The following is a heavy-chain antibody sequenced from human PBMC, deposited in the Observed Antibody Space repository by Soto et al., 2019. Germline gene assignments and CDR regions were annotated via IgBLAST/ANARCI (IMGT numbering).Heavy chain of an antibody. V-gene: IGHV3-72*01. D-gene: IGHD2-21*02. CDR2: IRNKPNGHTT. Sequence: VGSLRLSCEGSGFTFSGHYMDWGRQAPGKGLEWLGRIRNKPNGHTTAYAASVKGRFTISRDDSKNLVYLQMNSLKSEDTALYYCSTTVITAPLFEYWGQGTLVTVS. CDR1: GFTFSGHY. J-gene: IGHJ4*02. CDR3: STTVITAPLFEY.